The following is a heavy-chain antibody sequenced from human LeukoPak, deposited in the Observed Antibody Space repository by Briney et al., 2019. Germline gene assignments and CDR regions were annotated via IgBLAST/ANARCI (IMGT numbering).Heavy chain of an antibody. Sequence: GESLKISCKGSGYSFTSYWIGWVRQMPGKGLEWMGIIYPGDSDTRYSPSFQGQVTISADKSISTAYLQWSSLKASDTAMYYCAGLSSSWFYYYYGMDVWGQGTTVTVSS. CDR3: AGLSSSWFYYYYGMDV. V-gene: IGHV5-51*01. CDR2: IYPGDSDT. J-gene: IGHJ6*02. CDR1: GYSFTSYW. D-gene: IGHD6-13*01.